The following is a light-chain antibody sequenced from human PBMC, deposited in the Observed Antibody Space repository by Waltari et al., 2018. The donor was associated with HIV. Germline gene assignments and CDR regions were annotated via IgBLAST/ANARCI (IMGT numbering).Light chain of an antibody. CDR3: AAWDDSLNGEVV. Sequence: QSVLTQPPSASGTPGQRVTISCSVRNSNIGSNTVNWYQQLPGTAPKLLIYVNTHRPSGVPDRFSGAKSGTSASLAISGLQSEDEADYYCAAWDDSLNGEVVFGGGTKLTVL. CDR2: VNT. V-gene: IGLV1-44*01. J-gene: IGLJ2*01. CDR1: NSNIGSNT.